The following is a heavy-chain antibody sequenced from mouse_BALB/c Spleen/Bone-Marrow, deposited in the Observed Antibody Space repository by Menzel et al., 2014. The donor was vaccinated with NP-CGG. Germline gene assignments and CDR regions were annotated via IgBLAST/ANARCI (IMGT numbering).Heavy chain of an antibody. CDR1: GFDFSRYW. J-gene: IGHJ2*02. D-gene: IGHD1-1*01. Sequence: EVKLLESGGGLVQPGGSLKLSCAASGFDFSRYWMSWVRQAPGKGLEWIGEINPDSSTINYTPSLKDKFIISRDNAKNTLFLQMSKVRSEDTALYDCARPHYYSVNSHFDYWGQGTSRPGSS. V-gene: IGHV4-1*02. CDR3: ARPHYYSVNSHFDY. CDR2: INPDSSTI.